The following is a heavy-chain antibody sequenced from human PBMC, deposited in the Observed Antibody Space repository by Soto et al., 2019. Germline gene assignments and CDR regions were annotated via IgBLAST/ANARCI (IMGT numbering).Heavy chain of an antibody. CDR2: IYWDHNV. CDR3: AHGSCWLLAY. J-gene: IGHJ4*02. CDR1: GFSLTTSGVG. V-gene: IGHV2-5*02. D-gene: IGHD6-19*01. Sequence: QITLKESGPTLVKPTQTLTLTCTFSGFSLTTSGVGVGWIRQPPGKALEWLALIYWDHNVWYSPSLKNRLTITKDTSKNPVVLTMTNMDPVNTATYSCAHGSCWLLAYWGPGTLVTVSS.